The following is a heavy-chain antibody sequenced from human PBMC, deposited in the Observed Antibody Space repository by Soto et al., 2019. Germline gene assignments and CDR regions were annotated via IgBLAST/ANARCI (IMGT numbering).Heavy chain of an antibody. CDR3: AKDRRRFGGIDY. Sequence: QMQLVESGGGVVQPGRSLRLSCAASGFSFSSYDMHWVRQAPGKGLEWVAYISYDGSDKYYGDSVKGRFTISRDNSRNTLYRQMNSLRADDTAGYFCAKDRRRFGGIDYWGQGTLVTVSS. D-gene: IGHD3-10*01. CDR1: GFSFSSYD. CDR2: ISYDGSDK. J-gene: IGHJ4*02. V-gene: IGHV3-30*18.